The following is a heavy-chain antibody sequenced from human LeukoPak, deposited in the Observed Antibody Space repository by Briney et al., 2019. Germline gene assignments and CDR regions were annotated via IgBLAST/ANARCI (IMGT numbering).Heavy chain of an antibody. CDR3: ARAWGDSGYYFDY. D-gene: IGHD6-25*01. Sequence: GSLRLSCAASGFTFSNAWMNWVRQAPGKGLEWVSSITSSSSFIHYADSVKGRFTISRDNAKNSLYLQMNSLRAEDTAVYYSARAWGDSGYYFDYWGQGTLVTVSS. CDR2: ITSSSSFI. J-gene: IGHJ4*02. CDR1: GFTFSNAW. V-gene: IGHV3-21*01.